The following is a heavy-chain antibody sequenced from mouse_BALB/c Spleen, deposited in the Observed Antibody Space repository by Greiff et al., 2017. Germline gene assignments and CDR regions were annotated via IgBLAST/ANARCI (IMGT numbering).Heavy chain of an antibody. J-gene: IGHJ2*01. CDR1: GYTFTSYW. D-gene: IGHD4-1*01. V-gene: IGHV1-5*01. Sequence: VQLQQSGTVLARPGASVKMSCKASGYTFTSYWMHWVKQRPGQGLEWIGAIYPGNSDTSYNQKFKGKAKLTAVTSTSTAYMELSSLTNEDSAVYYCTRGGTGTCFDYWGQGTTLTVSS. CDR2: IYPGNSDT. CDR3: TRGGTGTCFDY.